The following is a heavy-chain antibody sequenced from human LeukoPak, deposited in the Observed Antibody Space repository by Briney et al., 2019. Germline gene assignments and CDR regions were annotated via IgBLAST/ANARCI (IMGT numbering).Heavy chain of an antibody. CDR3: ARGPPNWGYDY. J-gene: IGHJ4*02. D-gene: IGHD7-27*01. CDR2: MSPNSGDT. CDR1: GYTFTSYD. V-gene: IGHV1-8*01. Sequence: ASVTVSCTASGYTFTSYDFNWVRQATGQRPEWMGWMSPNSGDTGYTQKFQDRVTMTRNTSISTAYMELSSLRSDDTAVYYCARGPPNWGYDYWGPGTLVTVSS.